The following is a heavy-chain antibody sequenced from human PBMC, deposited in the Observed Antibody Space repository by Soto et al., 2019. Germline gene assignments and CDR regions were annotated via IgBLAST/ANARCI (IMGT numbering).Heavy chain of an antibody. Sequence: GGSLRLSCAASGFTVSSKYMNWVRQTPGKGLEWVSIIYSNSSTYCADSVKGRFTISRDNSKNTLYLQMNTLRAEDTAMYYCARGLGDCSSTSCYSSFDAWGQGTLVTVSS. V-gene: IGHV3-66*01. CDR1: GFTVSSKY. D-gene: IGHD2-2*01. CDR2: IYSNSST. CDR3: ARGLGDCSSTSCYSSFDA. J-gene: IGHJ5*02.